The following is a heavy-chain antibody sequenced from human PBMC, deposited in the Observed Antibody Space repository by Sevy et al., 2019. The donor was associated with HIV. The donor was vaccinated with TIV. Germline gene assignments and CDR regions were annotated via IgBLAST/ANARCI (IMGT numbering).Heavy chain of an antibody. D-gene: IGHD2-2*01. CDR2: ISWNSGSI. V-gene: IGHV3-9*01. J-gene: IGHJ6*02. Sequence: GGSLRLSCAASGFTFDDYAMHWVRQAPGKGLEWVSGISWNSGSIGYADSVKGRFTISRDNAKNSLYLQMNSLRAEDTALYYCAKDVGYCSSTSCRADYYYGMDVWGQGTTVTVSS. CDR1: GFTFDDYA. CDR3: AKDVGYCSSTSCRADYYYGMDV.